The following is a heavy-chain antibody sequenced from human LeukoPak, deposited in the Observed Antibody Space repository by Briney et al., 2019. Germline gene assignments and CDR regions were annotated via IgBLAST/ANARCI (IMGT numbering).Heavy chain of an antibody. D-gene: IGHD2-15*01. CDR3: ARGRYCSADICSGGDAFDI. Sequence: PSETLSLTCTVSGGSINNYYWSWIRQPAGKGLEWIGRIYTRGSTNYNPSLKSRVTMSVDTSKNQFSLKLSSVTAADTAVYYCARGRYCSADICSGGDAFDIWGQRTMVSVSS. J-gene: IGHJ3*02. CDR2: IYTRGST. CDR1: GGSINNYY. V-gene: IGHV4-4*07.